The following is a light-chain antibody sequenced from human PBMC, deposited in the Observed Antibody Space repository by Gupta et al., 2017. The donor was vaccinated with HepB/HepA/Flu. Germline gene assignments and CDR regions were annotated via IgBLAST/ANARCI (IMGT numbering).Light chain of an antibody. CDR1: KLGDKY. J-gene: IGLJ2*01. Sequence: SYEFTQTPSVSVSPGQKANFTCSGDKLGDKYVYGYQQKSGQSPAMVIYQLNQRPSGIPDRCSGSNSGNTAALTSSGNQTMDEADDACHAWESRPVCVFGGGTKLTVL. CDR2: QLN. V-gene: IGLV3-1*01. CDR3: HAWESRPVCV.